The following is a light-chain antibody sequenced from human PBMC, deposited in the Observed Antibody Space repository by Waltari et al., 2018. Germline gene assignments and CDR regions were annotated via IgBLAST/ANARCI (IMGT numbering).Light chain of an antibody. Sequence: QSALTQPHSVSASPGPSVTIPCSGSINAVGVEDYVSWYQQLPGKAPKLILYDVVKRPSGVPSRFSGSKYGTTASLTISGLQTDDEATYYCCSYAGAYTFVFGGGTKLTVL. CDR2: DVV. J-gene: IGLJ3*02. CDR3: CSYAGAYTFV. CDR1: INAVGVEDY. V-gene: IGLV2-11*01.